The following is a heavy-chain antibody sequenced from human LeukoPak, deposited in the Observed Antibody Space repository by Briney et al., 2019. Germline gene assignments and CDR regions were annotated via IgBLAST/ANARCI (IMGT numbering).Heavy chain of an antibody. CDR1: GFTFSSYW. V-gene: IGHV3-7*01. J-gene: IGHJ6*03. D-gene: IGHD3-3*01. Sequence: GGSLRLSCAASGFTFSSYWMSWVRQAPGKGLEWVANIKQDGSEKYYVDSVKGRFTISRDNAKNSLYLQMNSLRAEDTAVYYCASDPGLRRYYYYYMDVWGKGTTVTVSS. CDR2: IKQDGSEK. CDR3: ASDPGLRRYYYYYMDV.